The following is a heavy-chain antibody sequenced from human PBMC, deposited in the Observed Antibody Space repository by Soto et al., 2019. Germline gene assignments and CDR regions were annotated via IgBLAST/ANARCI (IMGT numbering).Heavy chain of an antibody. CDR1: GFTFDDYA. D-gene: IGHD2-2*01. Sequence: SLRHSCAASGFTFDDYAMHWVRQAPGKGLEWVSGISWNSGSIGYADSVKGRFTISRDNAKNSLYLQMNSLRAEDTALYYCAKYHGEAGYYCGMDVWGQGTTVTVSS. J-gene: IGHJ6*02. V-gene: IGHV3-9*01. CDR3: AKYHGEAGYYCGMDV. CDR2: ISWNSGSI.